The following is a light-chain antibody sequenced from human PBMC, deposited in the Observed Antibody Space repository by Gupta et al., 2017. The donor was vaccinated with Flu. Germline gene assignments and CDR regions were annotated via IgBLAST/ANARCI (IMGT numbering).Light chain of an antibody. CDR2: DAS. J-gene: IGKJ4*01. CDR1: QSISNN. CDR3: QHYKKGHQTLIA. V-gene: IGKV3-15*01. Sequence: EIVMTQSPVTLSVSPGERATLSCRASQSISNNLAWYQQKPGQAPRLLIYDASTRATGSTGRFSGSGCGKECTLTISSLQSEERAVYYCQHYKKGHQTLIAFGGGTKVETK.